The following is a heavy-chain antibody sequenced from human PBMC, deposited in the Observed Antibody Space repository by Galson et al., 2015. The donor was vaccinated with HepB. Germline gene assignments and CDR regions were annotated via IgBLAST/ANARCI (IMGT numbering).Heavy chain of an antibody. CDR1: GYTFTSYC. CDR3: ARDGGYSSGWYRPLDNYYGMDV. V-gene: IGHV1-46*01. J-gene: IGHJ6*02. CDR2: INPSGGST. D-gene: IGHD6-19*01. Sequence: SVKVSCKASGYTFTSYCMHWVRQAPGQGLEWMGIINPSGGSTSYAQKFQGRVTMTRDTSTSTVYMELSSLRSEDTAVYYCARDGGYSSGWYRPLDNYYGMDVWGQGTTVTVSS.